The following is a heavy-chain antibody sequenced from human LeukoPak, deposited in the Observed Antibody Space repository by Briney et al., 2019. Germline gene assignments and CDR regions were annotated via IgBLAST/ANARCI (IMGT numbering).Heavy chain of an antibody. V-gene: IGHV3-7*03. J-gene: IGHJ4*02. CDR2: IKQDGSEK. Sequence: PRGSLRLSCAASGFTFSSYWMTWVRQAPGKGLEWVANIKQDGSEKYYVDSVKGRFTISRDNAKNSLYLQVNSLRAEDTAVYYCARENDSGWSGPFDYWGQGTLVTVSS. CDR1: GFTFSSYW. CDR3: ARENDSGWSGPFDY. D-gene: IGHD6-19*01.